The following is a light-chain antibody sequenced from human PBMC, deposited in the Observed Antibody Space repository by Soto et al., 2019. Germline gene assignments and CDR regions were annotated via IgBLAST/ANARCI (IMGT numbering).Light chain of an antibody. CDR2: GAS. J-gene: IGKJ2*01. CDR1: LSVSSN. V-gene: IGKV3-15*01. Sequence: IVMTQSPATLSVSPGQRATLSCRASLSVSSNLAWYQHKPGQAPRLLISGASTRATGIPARFSGSGSRTEFTLTINSLQSEDFAVYYCQQYNDWYTFGQETKLEIK. CDR3: QQYNDWYT.